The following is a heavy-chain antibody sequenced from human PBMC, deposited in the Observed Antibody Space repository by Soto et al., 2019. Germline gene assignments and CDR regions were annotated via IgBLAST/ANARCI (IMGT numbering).Heavy chain of an antibody. CDR1: GASITTDNVY. Sequence: SETLSLTCSVSGASITTDNVYWTWVRQSPGTGLEWIGGAYHTGTSVFSQSLQSRTTISVDRSKNQFSLGLTSVTAADTAVYYCVRGRYAGCNAGHYFDSWGQGTLVTVSS. D-gene: IGHD5-12*01. CDR2: AYHTGTS. J-gene: IGHJ4*02. V-gene: IGHV4-30-4*01. CDR3: VRGRYAGCNAGHYFDS.